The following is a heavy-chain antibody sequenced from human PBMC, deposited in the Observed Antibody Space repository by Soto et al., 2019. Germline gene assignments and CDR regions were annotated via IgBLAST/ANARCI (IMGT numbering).Heavy chain of an antibody. CDR2: ISYDGSNK. D-gene: IGHD1-20*01. CDR3: ARDFMTGTSREYGMDV. CDR1: GFTFSSYA. Sequence: QVQLVESGGGVVQPGRSLRLSCAASGFTFSSYAMHWVRQAPGKGLERVAVISYDGSNKYYADSVKGRFTISSDNSKNTLYLQMNSLRAEDTAVYYCARDFMTGTSREYGMDVWGQGTTVTVSS. V-gene: IGHV3-30-3*01. J-gene: IGHJ6*02.